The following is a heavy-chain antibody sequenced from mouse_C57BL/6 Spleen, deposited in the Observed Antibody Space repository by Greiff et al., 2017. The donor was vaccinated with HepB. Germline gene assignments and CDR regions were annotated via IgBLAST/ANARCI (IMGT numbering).Heavy chain of an antibody. V-gene: IGHV1-80*01. CDR2: IYPGDGDT. D-gene: IGHD1-1*01. Sequence: VQLQQSGAELVKPGASVKISCKASGYAFSSYWMNWVKQRPGKGLEWIGQIYPGDGDTNYNGKFKGKATLTADKSSSTAYMQLSSLTSEDSAVYFWASYGSSQYYFDYWGQGTTLTVSS. CDR3: ASYGSSQYYFDY. J-gene: IGHJ2*01. CDR1: GYAFSSYW.